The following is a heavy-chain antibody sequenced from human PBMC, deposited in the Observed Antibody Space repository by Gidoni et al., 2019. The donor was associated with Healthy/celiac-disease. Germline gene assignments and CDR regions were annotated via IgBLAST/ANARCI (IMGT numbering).Heavy chain of an antibody. CDR1: GFTFSSYS. J-gene: IGHJ4*02. V-gene: IGHV3-21*01. Sequence: EVQLVESGGGLVKPGGSLSLSGAASGFTFSSYSMNWVRQAPGKGLEWVSSISSSSSYLYYADSVKGRFTISRDNAKNSLYLQMNSLRAEDTAVYYCARDLGQLGGSNEFDYWGQGTLVTVSS. CDR3: ARDLGQLGGSNEFDY. D-gene: IGHD1-26*01. CDR2: ISSSSSYL.